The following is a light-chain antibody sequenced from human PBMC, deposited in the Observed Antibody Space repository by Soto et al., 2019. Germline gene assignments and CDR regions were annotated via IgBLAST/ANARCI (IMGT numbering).Light chain of an antibody. CDR3: ISYTSSSTF. V-gene: IGLV2-14*01. J-gene: IGLJ1*01. CDR1: SSDVGGYNY. CDR2: DVS. Sequence: QSALTQPASVSGSPGQSITISCTGTSSDVGGYNYVSWYQQHPGKAPKLMIYDVSNRPSGVSNRFSGSKSGNTASLTISGLQAEDEADYYCISYTSSSTFFGTGTKVTVL.